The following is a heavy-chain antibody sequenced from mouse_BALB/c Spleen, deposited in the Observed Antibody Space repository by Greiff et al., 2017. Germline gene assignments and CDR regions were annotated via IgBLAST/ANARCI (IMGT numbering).Heavy chain of an antibody. CDR3: ARNGGYDWFAY. J-gene: IGHJ3*01. CDR2: IWSGGST. Sequence: VQLQQSGPGLVQPSQSLSITCTVSGFSLTSYGVHWVRQSPGKGLEWLGVIWSGGSTDYNAAFISRLSISKDNSKSQVFFKMNSLQANDTAIYYCARNGGYDWFAYWGQGTLVTVSA. V-gene: IGHV2-2*02. D-gene: IGHD2-2*01. CDR1: GFSLTSYG.